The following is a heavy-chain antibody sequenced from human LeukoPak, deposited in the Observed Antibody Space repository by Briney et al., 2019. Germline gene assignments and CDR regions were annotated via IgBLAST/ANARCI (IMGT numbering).Heavy chain of an antibody. D-gene: IGHD2-21*01. CDR2: VSFDGSDK. V-gene: IGHV3-30*18. CDR1: GFTFGSYG. Sequence: GGSLRLSCAASGFTFGSYGMHWVRQAPGKGLEWVAVVSFDGSDKYYADSVRGRFTISRDNSKNTLYLQMNSLRAEDTAVYYCAKEDNGDSFDYWGQGTLVTVSS. J-gene: IGHJ4*02. CDR3: AKEDNGDSFDY.